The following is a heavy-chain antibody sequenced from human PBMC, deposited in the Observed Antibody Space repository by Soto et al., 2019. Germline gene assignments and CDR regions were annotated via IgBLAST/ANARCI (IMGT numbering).Heavy chain of an antibody. CDR2: ISYDGSNK. V-gene: IGHV3-30-3*01. J-gene: IGHJ6*02. D-gene: IGHD2-2*02. Sequence: PGGSLRLSCAASGFTFSSYAMHWVRQAPGKGLEWVAVISYDGSNKYYADSVKGRFTISRDNSKNTLYLQMNSLRAEDTAVYYCAREDIVVVPAAIAAGSSGTDVWGQGTTVTVSS. CDR1: GFTFSSYA. CDR3: AREDIVVVPAAIAAGSSGTDV.